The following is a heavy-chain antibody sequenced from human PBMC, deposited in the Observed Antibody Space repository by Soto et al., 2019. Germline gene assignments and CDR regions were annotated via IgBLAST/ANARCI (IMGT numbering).Heavy chain of an antibody. CDR3: VRGGGGGLFDP. V-gene: IGHV3-11*06. J-gene: IGHJ5*02. CDR2: ISPGSRYP. CDR1: GFTFGDSY. D-gene: IGHD2-15*01. Sequence: GGSLRPSCAGSGFTFGDSYMSWIRQAPGKGLEWLSYISPGSRYPAYADSVKGRFTISRDNAKRSLYLQMMSLTAEDTAIYYCVRGGGGGLFDPWGQGTMVTVSS.